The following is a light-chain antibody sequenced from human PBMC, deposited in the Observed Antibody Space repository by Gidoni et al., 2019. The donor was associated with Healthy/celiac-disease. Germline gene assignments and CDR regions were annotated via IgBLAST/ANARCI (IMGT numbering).Light chain of an antibody. CDR2: GAS. CDR3: QQYNNWPWT. V-gene: IGKV3-15*01. Sequence: EIVMTQSPATLSVSPGERATLSCRASQSVSSNLAWYQQKPGQAPRLLIYGASTRATGIPARFSGSESGTEFTLTISSLQSEDFAVYYWQQYNNWPWTFGQXTKVEIK. J-gene: IGKJ1*01. CDR1: QSVSSN.